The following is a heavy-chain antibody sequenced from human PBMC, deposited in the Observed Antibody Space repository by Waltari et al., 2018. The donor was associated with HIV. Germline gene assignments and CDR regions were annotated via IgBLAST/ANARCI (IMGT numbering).Heavy chain of an antibody. D-gene: IGHD3-10*01. J-gene: IGHJ4*02. CDR3: FRDYYGGNRFYSGGG. CDR2: VRSLSYIL. CDR1: GFPFGAAG. Sequence: DVQLVESGGRVVKSGGSLRLSCVGSGFPFGAAGMNWVRQAPGKGLEMGANVRSLSYILDYATSVQGPFDVSRDNNKKSLFLQMGSLAVERPAVYYCFRDYYGGNRFYSGGGWGQGTLVIVS. V-gene: IGHV3-48*04.